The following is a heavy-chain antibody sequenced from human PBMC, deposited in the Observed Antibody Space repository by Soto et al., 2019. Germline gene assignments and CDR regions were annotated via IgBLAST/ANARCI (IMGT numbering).Heavy chain of an antibody. CDR3: ARSENVEFIVVVEGARYYGMDV. V-gene: IGHV1-69*13. CDR2: IIPIFGTA. CDR1: GGTFSSYA. Sequence: ASVKVSCKASGGTFSSYAISWVRQAPGQGLEWMGGIIPIFGTANYAQKFQGRVTITADESTSTAYMELSSLRSEDTAVYYCARSENVEFIVVVEGARYYGMDVWG. D-gene: IGHD2-15*01. J-gene: IGHJ6*02.